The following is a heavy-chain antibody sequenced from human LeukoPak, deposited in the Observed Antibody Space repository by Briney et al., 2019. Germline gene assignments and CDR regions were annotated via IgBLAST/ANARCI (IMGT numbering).Heavy chain of an antibody. CDR3: AKDRQWLVQGWVDY. D-gene: IGHD6-19*01. J-gene: IGHJ4*02. CDR1: GFTFSSYG. CDR2: ISYDGSNK. Sequence: PGGSLRLSCAASGFTFSSYGMHWVRQAPGKGLEWVAVISYDGSNKYYADSVKGRFTISRDNSKNTLYLQMNSLRAEDTAVYYCAKDRQWLVQGWVDYWGQGTLVTVSS. V-gene: IGHV3-30*18.